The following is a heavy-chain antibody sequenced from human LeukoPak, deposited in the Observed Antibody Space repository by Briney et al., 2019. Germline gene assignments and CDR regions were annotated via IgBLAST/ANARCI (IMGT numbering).Heavy chain of an antibody. D-gene: IGHD2-21*02. CDR2: ISAYNGNT. V-gene: IGHV1-18*01. Sequence: VASVKVSCKASGYTFSNYGINWVRQAPGQGLEWMGWISAYNGNTDYAQKVQGRVTMTTDTSTNAAFMEVRSLRSDDTAVYYCARDRYSRAYCGGDCYQRMFDYWGQETLVTVSS. CDR1: GYTFSNYG. J-gene: IGHJ4*02. CDR3: ARDRYSRAYCGGDCYQRMFDY.